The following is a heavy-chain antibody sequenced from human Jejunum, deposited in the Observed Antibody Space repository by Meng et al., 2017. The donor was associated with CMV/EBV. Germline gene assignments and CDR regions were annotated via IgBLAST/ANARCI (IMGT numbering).Heavy chain of an antibody. CDR3: ARGLHGRYCPTTTCYPVEY. Sequence: YDWGWISHHPGKGLEWIVNTYYSGSTYYNPSLRSRVSISVDTSKDQFFLKVNSVTAADTAVYYCARGLHGRYCPTTTCYPVEYWGQGTLVTVSS. CDR2: TYYSGST. CDR1: YD. J-gene: IGHJ4*02. V-gene: IGHV4-39*07. D-gene: IGHD3-16*02.